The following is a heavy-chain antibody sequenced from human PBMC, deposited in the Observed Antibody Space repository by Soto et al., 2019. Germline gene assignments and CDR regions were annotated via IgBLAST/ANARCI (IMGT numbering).Heavy chain of an antibody. CDR3: ENTSSGGRLPDDY. V-gene: IGHV1-69*06. D-gene: IGHD3-16*01. Sequence: QVQLLQSGAEVKKPGSSVKVSCKASGGTFSSYAISWVRQAPGQGLEWMGGIIPIFGTANYAQKFQGRVTITADKSTSTAYMEMSSLRSEDTAVYYCENTSSGGRLPDDYWGQGTLVTVSS. CDR2: IIPIFGTA. J-gene: IGHJ4*02. CDR1: GGTFSSYA.